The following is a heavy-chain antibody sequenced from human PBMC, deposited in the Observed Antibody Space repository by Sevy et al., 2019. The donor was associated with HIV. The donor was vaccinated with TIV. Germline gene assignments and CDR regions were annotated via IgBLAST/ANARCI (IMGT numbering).Heavy chain of an antibody. J-gene: IGHJ4*02. D-gene: IGHD2-15*01. V-gene: IGHV3-11*01. CDR2: ITTDGTSI. CDR3: ARGNPVYCVGGSCYRPLDY. CDR1: GFTFNDYY. Sequence: VGSLRLSCVVSGFTFNDYYMSWIRQAPGEGLEWVSHITTDGTSISYADSVKGRFTISRDNAKNSLYLQMNSLRAEDTAVYYCARGNPVYCVGGSCYRPLDYWGRGTLVTVSS.